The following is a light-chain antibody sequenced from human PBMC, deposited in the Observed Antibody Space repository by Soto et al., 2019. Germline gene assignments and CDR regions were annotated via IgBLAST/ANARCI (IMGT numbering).Light chain of an antibody. Sequence: DIQMTQSPYSLSASVGDRVTITCQASKDISNYLNWYQQKPGTAPRLLIHDASNLETGVPSRFSGSGSGTDFSFTISSLQPEDFAIYYCQQFDKTPCTFGPGTKV. CDR3: QQFDKTPCT. J-gene: IGKJ3*01. CDR2: DAS. V-gene: IGKV1-33*01. CDR1: KDISNY.